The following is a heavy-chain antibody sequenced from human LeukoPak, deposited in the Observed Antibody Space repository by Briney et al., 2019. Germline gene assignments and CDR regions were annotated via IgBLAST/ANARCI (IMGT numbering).Heavy chain of an antibody. D-gene: IGHD6-19*01. J-gene: IGHJ4*02. CDR2: VSGTREYI. Sequence: GGSLRLSCAASGFSFSTYSMIWVRQAPGKGLEWVSSVSGTREYIYYADSVRGRVTISRDNAKNTVYLQMNSLRAEDTAVYYCARWYSSGWYSDYWGQGTLVTVSS. V-gene: IGHV3-21*06. CDR1: GFSFSTYS. CDR3: ARWYSSGWYSDY.